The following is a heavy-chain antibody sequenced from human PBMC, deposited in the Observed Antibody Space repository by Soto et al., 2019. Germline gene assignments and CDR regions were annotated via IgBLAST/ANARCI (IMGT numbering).Heavy chain of an antibody. CDR3: AKDAGYYYDSSGILGYFDY. D-gene: IGHD3-22*01. CDR1: GFTFSSYA. Sequence: EVQLLESGGGLVQPGGSLRLSCAASGFTFSSYAMSWVRQAPGKGLEWVSAISGSGGSTYYADSVKGRFTISKDNSKNTLYLQMNSLRAEDTAVYYCAKDAGYYYDSSGILGYFDYWGQGTLVTVSS. CDR2: ISGSGGST. J-gene: IGHJ4*02. V-gene: IGHV3-23*01.